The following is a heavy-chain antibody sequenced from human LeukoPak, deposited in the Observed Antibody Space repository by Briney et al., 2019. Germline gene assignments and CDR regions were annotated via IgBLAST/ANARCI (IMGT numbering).Heavy chain of an antibody. J-gene: IGHJ3*02. D-gene: IGHD3-3*01. Sequence: PSQTLSLTCTVSGGSISSGGYYWSWIRQPPGKGLEWIGYIYHSGSTYYNPSLKSRVTMSVDTSKNQFSLKLSSVTAADTAVYYCARSSRFLEWGHTFDIWGQGTMVTVSS. CDR2: IYHSGST. CDR1: GGSISSGGYY. V-gene: IGHV4-30-2*01. CDR3: ARSSRFLEWGHTFDI.